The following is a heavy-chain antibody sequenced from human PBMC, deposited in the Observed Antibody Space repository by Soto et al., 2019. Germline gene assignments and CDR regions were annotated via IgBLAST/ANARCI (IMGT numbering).Heavy chain of an antibody. J-gene: IGHJ5*02. CDR2: ISSSSSTI. Sequence: EVQLVESGGGLVQPGGSLRLSCAASGFTFSSYSMNWVRQAPGKGLEWVSYISSSSSTIYYADSVKGRFAFSRDNAKTSLYLQMNGLRAEDTAVYYCARHPERIAEIGWFDPWGQGTLVTVSS. D-gene: IGHD6-13*01. CDR3: ARHPERIAEIGWFDP. V-gene: IGHV3-48*01. CDR1: GFTFSSYS.